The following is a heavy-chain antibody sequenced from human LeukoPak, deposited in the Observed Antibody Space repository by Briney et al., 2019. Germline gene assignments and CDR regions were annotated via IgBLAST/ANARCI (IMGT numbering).Heavy chain of an antibody. J-gene: IGHJ4*02. Sequence: SETLSLTCTVSGGTISSGGYYWSWIRQHPGTGLEWIGYIYYSGSTYYNPSLKSRVTISVDTSKNQFSLKLSSVTAADTAVYYCARDRGYCSGGSCSAFDYWGQGTLVTVSS. CDR2: IYYSGST. V-gene: IGHV4-31*03. CDR1: GGTISSGGYY. CDR3: ARDRGYCSGGSCSAFDY. D-gene: IGHD2-15*01.